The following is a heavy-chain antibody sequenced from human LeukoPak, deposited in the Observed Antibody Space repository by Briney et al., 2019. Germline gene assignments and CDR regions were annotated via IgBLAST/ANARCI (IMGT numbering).Heavy chain of an antibody. V-gene: IGHV4-34*01. CDR3: ARGRGWFDP. Sequence: SQTLSLTCAVYGGSFSGYYWSWIRQPPGKGLEWIGEINHSGSTNYNPSLKSRVTISVDTSKNQFSLKLSSVTAADTAVYYCARGRGWFDPWGQGTLVTVSS. CDR1: GGSFSGYY. CDR2: INHSGST. J-gene: IGHJ5*02.